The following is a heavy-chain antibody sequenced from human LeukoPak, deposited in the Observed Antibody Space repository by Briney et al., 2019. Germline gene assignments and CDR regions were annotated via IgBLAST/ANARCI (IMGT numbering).Heavy chain of an antibody. D-gene: IGHD6-13*01. J-gene: IGHJ3*02. V-gene: IGHV3-7*03. CDR3: ARGTARLAGYSSSCRAFDI. CDR2: IKQDGSEK. CDR1: GFTFSSYW. Sequence: GGSLRLSCAASGFTFSSYWMSWVRQAPGKGLEWVANIKQDGSEKYYEDSVKGRFTISRDNAKNSLYLQMNSLRAEDTAVYYCARGTARLAGYSSSCRAFDIWGQGTMVTVSS.